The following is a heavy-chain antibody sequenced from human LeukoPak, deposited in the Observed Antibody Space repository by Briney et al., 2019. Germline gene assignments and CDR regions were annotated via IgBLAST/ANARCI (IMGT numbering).Heavy chain of an antibody. Sequence: PGGSLRLSCAASGFPLADNGMSWVRQTQGKGLERVCGINWNGADTAYADSVKGRFTVSRDNAKNSLYLQMTGLTAEDTAFYYCARERDRGNDFGDSVDYWGQGTLVTVSS. CDR1: GFPLADNG. CDR3: ARERDRGNDFGDSVDY. CDR2: INWNGADT. J-gene: IGHJ4*02. V-gene: IGHV3-20*04. D-gene: IGHD4-17*01.